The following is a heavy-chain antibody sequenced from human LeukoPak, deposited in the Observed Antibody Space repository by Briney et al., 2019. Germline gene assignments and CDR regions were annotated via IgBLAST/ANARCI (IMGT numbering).Heavy chain of an antibody. CDR3: ARDFLGFSDS. CDR2: INEDGSQT. D-gene: IGHD1-26*01. J-gene: IGHJ4*02. Sequence: GGSLRLSCAASGFTFSMYFMRWVRQAPGKGLEWVASINEDGSQTYYVDSVKGRFTISRDNAKNPLYLQMNSLRAEDTAVYYCARDFLGFSDSWGQGTLVTVSS. V-gene: IGHV3-7*04. CDR1: GFTFSMYF.